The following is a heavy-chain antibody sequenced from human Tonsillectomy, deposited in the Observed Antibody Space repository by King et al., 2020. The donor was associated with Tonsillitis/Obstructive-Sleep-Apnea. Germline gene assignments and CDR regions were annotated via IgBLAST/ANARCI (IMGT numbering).Heavy chain of an antibody. J-gene: IGHJ6*03. V-gene: IGHV5-51*01. D-gene: IGHD6-6*01. CDR1: GYSFTSNW. CDR2: IYPGDSDT. CDR3: ARRTRNSSNFYYYMDV. Sequence: VQLVQSGAEVKKPGESLKISCKGSGYSFTSNWIAWVRQMPGKGLEWMGIIYPGDSDTRYSPSFEGQVTFSADKSINTAYLQWSSLKASDTAMYYCARRTRNSSNFYYYMDVWGKGTTVTVSS.